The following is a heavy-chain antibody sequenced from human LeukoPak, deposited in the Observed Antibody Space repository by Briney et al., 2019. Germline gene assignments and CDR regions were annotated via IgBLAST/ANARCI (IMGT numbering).Heavy chain of an antibody. V-gene: IGHV4-34*01. Sequence: SETLSLTCAVYGGPFSGYYCSWIRQPPGKGLEWIGEINHSGSANYNPSLKSRVTISVDMSNHQFSLKLSSVTAADTAVYYCARARGDYYDSIGYYPAFDYWGQGTVLTVSS. D-gene: IGHD3-22*01. CDR2: INHSGSA. CDR3: ARARGDYYDSIGYYPAFDY. J-gene: IGHJ4*02. CDR1: GGPFSGYY.